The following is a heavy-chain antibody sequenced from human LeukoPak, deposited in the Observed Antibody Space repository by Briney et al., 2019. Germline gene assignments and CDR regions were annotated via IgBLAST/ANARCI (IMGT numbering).Heavy chain of an antibody. V-gene: IGHV1-69*04. CDR3: AREDYYGSGSYVAFGY. Sequence: ASVNVSCKASGGTFSSYAISWVRQAPGQGLEWMGRIIPILGIANYARKFQGRVTITADKSTSTAYMELSSLRSEDTAVYYCAREDYYGSGSYVAFGYWGQGTLVTVSS. CDR2: IIPILGIA. D-gene: IGHD3-10*01. J-gene: IGHJ4*02. CDR1: GGTFSSYA.